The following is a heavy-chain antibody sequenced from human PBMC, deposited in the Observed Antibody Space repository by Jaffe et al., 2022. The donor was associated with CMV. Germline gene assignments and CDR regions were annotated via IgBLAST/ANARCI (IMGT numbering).Heavy chain of an antibody. CDR1: GFTFSSYG. Sequence: QVQLVESGGGVVQPGRSLRLSCAASGFTFSSYGMHWVRQAPGKGLEWVAVIWYDGSNKYYADSVKGRFTISRDNSKNTLYLQMNSLRAEDTAVYYCARDEVGGRAAGIDYWGQGTLVTVSS. D-gene: IGHD6-13*01. CDR3: ARDEVGGRAAGIDY. J-gene: IGHJ4*02. CDR2: IWYDGSNK. V-gene: IGHV3-33*08.